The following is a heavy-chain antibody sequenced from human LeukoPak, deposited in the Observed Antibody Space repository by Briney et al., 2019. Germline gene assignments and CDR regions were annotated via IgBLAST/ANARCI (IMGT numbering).Heavy chain of an antibody. V-gene: IGHV4-39*01. CDR1: GGSISSSSYY. D-gene: IGHD3-10*01. CDR3: ASRNLWFGELSDY. Sequence: PSETLSLTCTVSGGSISSSSYYWGWIRQPPGKGLEWIGSIYYSGSTYYNPSLKSRVTISVDTSKNQFSLKLSSVTAADTAVYYCASRNLWFGELSDYWGQGTLVTVSS. CDR2: IYYSGST. J-gene: IGHJ4*02.